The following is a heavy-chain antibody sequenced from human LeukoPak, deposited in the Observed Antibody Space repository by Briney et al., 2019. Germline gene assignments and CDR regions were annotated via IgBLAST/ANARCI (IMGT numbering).Heavy chain of an antibody. CDR2: IYHSGST. J-gene: IGHJ4*02. CDR1: GGSISSGGYY. CDR3: AKSIGSSTWYRPDS. V-gene: IGHV4-30-2*01. D-gene: IGHD6-13*01. Sequence: SQTLSLTCTVSGGSISSGGYYWSWIRQPPGKGLEWIGYIYHSGSTYYNPSLKSRVTISVDRSKNQFSLKLSSVTAADTAVYYCAKSIGSSTWYRPDSWGQGTLVTVSS.